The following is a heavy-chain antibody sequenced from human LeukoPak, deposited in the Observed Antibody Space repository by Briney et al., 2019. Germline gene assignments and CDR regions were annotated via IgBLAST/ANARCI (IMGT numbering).Heavy chain of an antibody. CDR3: ASAFDI. Sequence: SGGSLRPSCAASGFTFSNYAMHWVRQAPGKGLEWVAVISYDGSNKYYADSVKGRFTISRDNSKNTLYLQMNSLRAEDTAVYYCASAFDIWGQGTMVTVSS. CDR2: ISYDGSNK. CDR1: GFTFSNYA. J-gene: IGHJ3*02. V-gene: IGHV3-30-3*01.